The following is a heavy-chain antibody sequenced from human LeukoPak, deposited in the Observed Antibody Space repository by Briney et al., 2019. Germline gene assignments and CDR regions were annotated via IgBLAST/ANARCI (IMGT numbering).Heavy chain of an antibody. V-gene: IGHV3-30*19. CDR2: ISYDGSNK. D-gene: IGHD2-15*01. CDR1: GFTFSSYG. CDR3: ARGDTLGYCSGGSCHPNYYYYYGMDV. Sequence: AGGSLRLSCAASGFTFSSYGMHWVRQAPGKGLEWVAVISYDGSNKYYADSVKGRFTISRDNSKNTLYLQMNSLRAEDTAVYYCARGDTLGYCSGGSCHPNYYYYYGMDVWGQGTTVTVSS. J-gene: IGHJ6*02.